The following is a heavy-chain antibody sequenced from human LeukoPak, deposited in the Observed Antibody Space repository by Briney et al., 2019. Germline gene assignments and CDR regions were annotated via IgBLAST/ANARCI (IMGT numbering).Heavy chain of an antibody. CDR2: IKSKTDGGTT. J-gene: IGHJ5*02. V-gene: IGHV3-15*01. CDR1: GFTFSSYA. D-gene: IGHD2-2*01. CDR3: TTALGEVPAAILIGFDP. Sequence: PGGSLRLSCAASGFTFSSYAMSWVRQAPGKGLEWVGRIKSKTDGGTTDYAAPVKGRFTISRDDSKNTLYLQMNSLKTEDTAVYYCTTALGEVPAAILIGFDPWGQGTLVTVSS.